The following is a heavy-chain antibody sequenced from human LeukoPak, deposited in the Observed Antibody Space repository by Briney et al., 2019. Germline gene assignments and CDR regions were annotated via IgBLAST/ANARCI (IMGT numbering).Heavy chain of an antibody. J-gene: IGHJ3*02. CDR3: ARVSCSSTSCPARDAFDI. V-gene: IGHV1-2*02. CDR1: GYTFTGYY. CDR2: INPNSGDT. D-gene: IGHD2-2*01. Sequence: GASVKVSCKASGYTFTGYYMHWVRQAPGQGLEWMGWINPNSGDTNYAQKFQGRVTMTRDTSISTAYMELSRLRSDDTAVYYCARVSCSSTSCPARDAFDIWGQGTMVTVSS.